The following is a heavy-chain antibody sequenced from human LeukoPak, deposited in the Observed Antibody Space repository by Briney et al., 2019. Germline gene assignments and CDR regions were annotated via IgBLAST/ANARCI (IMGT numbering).Heavy chain of an antibody. CDR3: ARGPESSGWYYDY. CDR2: IWYDGSNK. J-gene: IGHJ4*02. D-gene: IGHD6-19*01. CDR1: GFTFSSYG. V-gene: IGHV3-33*01. Sequence: GGSLRLSCAASGFTFSSYGMHWVRQAPGKGLEWVAVIWYDGSNKYYADSVKGRFTISRDNSKNTLYLQMNSLRAEDTAVYYCARGPESSGWYYDYWGQGTLVTVSS.